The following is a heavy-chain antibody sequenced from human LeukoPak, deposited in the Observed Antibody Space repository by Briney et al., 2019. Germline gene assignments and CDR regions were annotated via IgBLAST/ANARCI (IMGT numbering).Heavy chain of an antibody. V-gene: IGHV3-7*03. D-gene: IGHD3-10*01. CDR3: ARLHSAVYYGDAFDI. Sequence: GGSLRLSCAASGFTFSGFWMSWVRQTPGKGLEWVANIKQDGSEKYYVDSVKGRFTVSRDNVKNSLFLQMNSLRVEDTAAYYCARLHSAVYYGDAFDIWGQGTMVTVSS. CDR2: IKQDGSEK. CDR1: GFTFSGFW. J-gene: IGHJ3*02.